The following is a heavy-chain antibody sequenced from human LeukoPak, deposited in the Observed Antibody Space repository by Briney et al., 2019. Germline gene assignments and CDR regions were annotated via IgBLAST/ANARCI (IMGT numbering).Heavy chain of an antibody. CDR1: GGSFSGYY. D-gene: IGHD1-7*01. CDR2: INHSGST. V-gene: IGHV4-34*01. CDR3: ARDYWNYDTGAFDI. Sequence: SGTLSLTCAVYGGSFSGYYWSWIRQPPGKGLEWIGEINHSGSTNYNPSLKSRVTISVDTSKNQFSLKLSSVTAADTAVYYCARDYWNYDTGAFDIWGQGTMVTVSS. J-gene: IGHJ3*02.